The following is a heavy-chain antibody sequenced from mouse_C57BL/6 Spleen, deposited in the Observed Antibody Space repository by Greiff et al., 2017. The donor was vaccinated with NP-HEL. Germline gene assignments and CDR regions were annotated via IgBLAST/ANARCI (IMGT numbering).Heavy chain of an antibody. CDR3: ARCPYGGYAMDY. D-gene: IGHD1-1*02. Sequence: VQLQQSGAELVKPGASVKISCKASGYAFSSYWMNWVKQRPGKGLEWIGQIYPGDGDTNYNGKFKGKATLTADKSSSTAYMQLSSLTSEDSAVYFCARCPYGGYAMDYWGQGTSVTVSS. CDR2: IYPGDGDT. V-gene: IGHV1-80*01. CDR1: GYAFSSYW. J-gene: IGHJ4*01.